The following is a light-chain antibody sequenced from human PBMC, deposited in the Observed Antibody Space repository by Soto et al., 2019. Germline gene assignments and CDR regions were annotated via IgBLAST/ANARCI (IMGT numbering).Light chain of an antibody. Sequence: IHMTQSPSSLSASVGDRVTITCRASETISHYLNWYQQKPGKAPKLLIYGASKLQSGVPSRFSGSGSGTEFTLTITSLQTEDFATYFCKQSSTTPLTFGGGTKVEIK. V-gene: IGKV1-39*01. CDR2: GAS. CDR3: KQSSTTPLT. J-gene: IGKJ4*01. CDR1: ETISHY.